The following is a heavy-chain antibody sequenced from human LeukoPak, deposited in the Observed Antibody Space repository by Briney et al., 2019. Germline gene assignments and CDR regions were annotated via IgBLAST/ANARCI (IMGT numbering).Heavy chain of an antibody. J-gene: IGHJ6*03. Sequence: GGSLRLSCAASGFTFSSYGMHWVRQAPGKGLEWVAVISYDGSNKYYADSVKGRFTISRDNSKNTLYLQMNSLRAEDTAVYYCAKCVSSSYYYHYYYMDVWGKGTTVTVSS. CDR1: GFTFSSYG. D-gene: IGHD6-6*01. V-gene: IGHV3-30*18. CDR3: AKCVSSSYYYHYYYMDV. CDR2: ISYDGSNK.